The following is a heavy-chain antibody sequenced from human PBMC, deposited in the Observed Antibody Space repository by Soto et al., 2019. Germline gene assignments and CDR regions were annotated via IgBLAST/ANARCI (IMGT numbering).Heavy chain of an antibody. Sequence: SETLSLTCTVSGGSISSYYWSWIRQPPGKGLEWIGYIYYSGSTNYNPSLKSRVTISVDTSKNQFSLKLSSVTAADTAVYYCARGENDFWSGSTNWLDPWGQGTLVTVSS. J-gene: IGHJ5*02. V-gene: IGHV4-59*01. CDR1: GGSISSYY. CDR2: IYYSGST. CDR3: ARGENDFWSGSTNWLDP. D-gene: IGHD3-3*01.